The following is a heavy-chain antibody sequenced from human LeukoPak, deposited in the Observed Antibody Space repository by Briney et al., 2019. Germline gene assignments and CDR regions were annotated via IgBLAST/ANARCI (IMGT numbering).Heavy chain of an antibody. V-gene: IGHV1-8*01. CDR3: ARSRGSWNYDNWFDP. CDR1: GYTFTSYY. D-gene: IGHD1-7*01. CDR2: MNPNSGNT. J-gene: IGHJ5*02. Sequence: ASVKVSCKASGYTFTSYYMHWVRQAPGQGLEWMGWMNPNSGNTGYAQKFQGRVTITRNTSISTAYMELSSLRSEDTAVYYCARSRGSWNYDNWFDPWGQGTLVTVSS.